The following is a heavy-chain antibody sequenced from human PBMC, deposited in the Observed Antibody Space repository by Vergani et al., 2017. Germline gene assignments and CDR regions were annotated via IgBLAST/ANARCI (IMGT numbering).Heavy chain of an antibody. CDR3: ARTSGSYLTPFDC. D-gene: IGHD1-26*01. J-gene: IGHJ4*02. CDR2: ISYDGSNK. V-gene: IGHV3-30-3*01. CDR1: GFTFSSYA. Sequence: QVQLVESGGGVVQPGRSLRLSCAASGFTFSSYAMHWVRQAPGKGLEWVAVISYDGSNKYYADSVKGRFTISRDNSKNTLYLQMNSLRAEDTAVYYCARTSGSYLTPFDCWGQGTLVTVSS.